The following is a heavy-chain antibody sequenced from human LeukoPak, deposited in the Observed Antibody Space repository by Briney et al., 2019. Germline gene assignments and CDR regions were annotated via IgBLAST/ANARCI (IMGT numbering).Heavy chain of an antibody. D-gene: IGHD3-3*01. V-gene: IGHV3-23*01. CDR1: GFTFSSCA. CDR3: AKDLDGYYDFWSGYYDY. J-gene: IGHJ4*02. CDR2: ISGSGGST. Sequence: PGGSLRLSCAASGFTFSSCAMSWVRQAPGKGLEWVSAISGSGGSTFYADSVKGRFTISRDNSKNTLYLQMNSLRAEDTAVYYCAKDLDGYYDFWSGYYDYWGQGTLVTVSS.